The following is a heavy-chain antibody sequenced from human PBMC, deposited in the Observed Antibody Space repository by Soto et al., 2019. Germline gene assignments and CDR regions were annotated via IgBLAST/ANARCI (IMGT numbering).Heavy chain of an antibody. CDR1: GYTFTSYG. V-gene: IGHV1-18*01. CDR2: ISAYNGNT. CDR3: ARDGDDRIPHDY. D-gene: IGHD5-18*01. Sequence: ASVQVSCKASGYTFTSYGIIWVRQAPGQGLEWMGWISAYNGNTNYAQKLQGRVTMTTDTSTSTAYMELRSLRSDDTAVYYCARDGDDRIPHDYWGQGTLVTVSS. J-gene: IGHJ4*02.